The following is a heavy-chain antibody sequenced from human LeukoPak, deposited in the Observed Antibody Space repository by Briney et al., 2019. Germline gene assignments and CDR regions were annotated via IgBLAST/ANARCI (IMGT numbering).Heavy chain of an antibody. CDR2: IYYSGST. V-gene: IGHV4-59*01. CDR3: ARVRRYGDYGMYYYGMDV. CDR1: GGSISSYY. J-gene: IGHJ6*02. D-gene: IGHD4-17*01. Sequence: SETLSLTCTVSGGSISSYYWSWIRQPPGMGLEWIGYIYYSGSTNYNPSLKSRVTISVDTSKNQFSLKLSSVTAADTAVYYCARVRRYGDYGMYYYGMDVWGQGTTVTVSS.